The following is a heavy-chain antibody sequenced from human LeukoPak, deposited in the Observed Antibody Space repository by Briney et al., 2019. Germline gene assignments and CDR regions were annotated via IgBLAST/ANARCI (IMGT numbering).Heavy chain of an antibody. Sequence: SETLSLTCAVYGGSFSGYYWSWIRQPPGKGLEWIGEINHSGSTNYNPSLKSRATISVDTSKNQFSLKLSSETAADTAVYYCARRGHHLVDDYWGQGTLVTVSS. CDR2: INHSGST. J-gene: IGHJ4*02. V-gene: IGHV4-34*01. D-gene: IGHD3-10*01. CDR1: GGSFSGYY. CDR3: ARRGHHLVDDY.